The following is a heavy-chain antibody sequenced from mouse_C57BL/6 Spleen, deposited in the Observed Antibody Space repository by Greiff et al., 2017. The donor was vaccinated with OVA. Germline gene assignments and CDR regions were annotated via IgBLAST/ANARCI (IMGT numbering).Heavy chain of an antibody. V-gene: IGHV1-69*01. CDR3: ARRMAYDCYYAMDY. Sequence: QVQLQQPGAELVMPGASVKLSCKASGYTFTSYWMHWVKQRPGQGLEWIGEIDPSDSYTNYNQKFKGKSTLTVDKSSSTAYMQLSSLTSEDSAVYYCARRMAYDCYYAMDYWGQGTSVTVSS. CDR1: GYTFTSYW. J-gene: IGHJ4*01. D-gene: IGHD2-4*01. CDR2: IDPSDSYT.